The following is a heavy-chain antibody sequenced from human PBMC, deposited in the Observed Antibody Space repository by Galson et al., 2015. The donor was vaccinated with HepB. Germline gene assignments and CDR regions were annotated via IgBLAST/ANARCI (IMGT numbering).Heavy chain of an antibody. D-gene: IGHD6-13*01. Sequence: SVKVSCKASGGTFSSYAISWVRQAPGQGLEWMGGIIPIFGTANYAQKFQGRVTITADESTSTAYMELSSLRSEDTAVYYCASGTLEGDSSSWYEYFQHWGQGTLVTVSS. CDR1: GGTFSSYA. V-gene: IGHV1-69*13. CDR2: IIPIFGTA. J-gene: IGHJ1*01. CDR3: ASGTLEGDSSSWYEYFQH.